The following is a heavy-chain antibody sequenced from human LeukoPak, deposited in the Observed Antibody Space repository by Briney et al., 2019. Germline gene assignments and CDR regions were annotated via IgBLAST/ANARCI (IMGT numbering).Heavy chain of an antibody. CDR3: AKDRDSSGWYGDAFDI. CDR1: GFTFSSYS. J-gene: IGHJ3*02. Sequence: GGSLRLSCAASGFTFSSYSMNWVRQAPGKGLEWVSSISSSSSYIYYADSVKGRFTISRDNSKNTLYLQMNSLRAEDTAVYYCAKDRDSSGWYGDAFDIWGQGTMVTVSS. CDR2: ISSSSSYI. D-gene: IGHD6-19*01. V-gene: IGHV3-21*01.